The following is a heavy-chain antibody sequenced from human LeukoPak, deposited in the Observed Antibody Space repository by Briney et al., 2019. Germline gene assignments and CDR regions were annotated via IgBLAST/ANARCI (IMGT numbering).Heavy chain of an antibody. J-gene: IGHJ5*02. Sequence: SETLSLTCTVSGYSISSGYYWGWIRQPPGKGLEWIGSIYHSGSTYYNPSLKGRVTISGDTAKNQFSLKLSSVTAADTAVYYCARDAVYGSGSYYNDHWGQGTLGTVSS. CDR2: IYHSGST. CDR3: ARDAVYGSGSYYNDH. V-gene: IGHV4-38-2*02. D-gene: IGHD3-10*01. CDR1: GYSISSGYY.